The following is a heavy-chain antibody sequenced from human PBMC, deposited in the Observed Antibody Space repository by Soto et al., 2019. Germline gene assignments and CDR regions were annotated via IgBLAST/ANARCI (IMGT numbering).Heavy chain of an antibody. CDR2: VNHSGEA. J-gene: IGHJ5*02. CDR1: GGSFRNYY. D-gene: IGHD3-9*01. V-gene: IGHV4-34*01. Sequence: SETLSLTCRVYGGSFRNYYWIWVRPPPENGREWIGEVNHSGEATYNPSLQRRITISLDTSNTQFSLKMTAVTDADTAMYIFTRAERFPRSWYHPLRQGTHVPVA. CDR3: TRAERFPRSWYHP.